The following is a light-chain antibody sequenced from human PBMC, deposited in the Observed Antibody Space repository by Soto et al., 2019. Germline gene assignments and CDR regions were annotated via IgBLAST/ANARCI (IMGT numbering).Light chain of an antibody. J-gene: IGLJ2*01. CDR3: SSYAGSNTVV. Sequence: QSVLTQPPSASGSPGQSVTISCTGTSSDVGGYNYVSWYQQHPGKAPKLMIYEVSKRPSGVPDRFSGSKSGNTASLTVSGLQAADEADYYCSSYAGSNTVVFGGGTKRTVL. CDR1: SSDVGGYNY. V-gene: IGLV2-8*01. CDR2: EVS.